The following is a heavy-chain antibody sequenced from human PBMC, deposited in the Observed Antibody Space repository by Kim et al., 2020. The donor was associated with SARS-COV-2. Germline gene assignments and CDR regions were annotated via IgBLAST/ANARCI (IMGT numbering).Heavy chain of an antibody. CDR2: IWYDGTNN. D-gene: IGHD4-4*01. J-gene: IGHJ4*02. V-gene: IGHV3-33*01. CDR1: GFTFSSYG. CDR3: AGVYSNYGGIDY. Sequence: GGSLRLSCAASGFTFSSYGMHWVRQAPAKGLEWVAVIWYDGTNNYYADSVKGRFTISRDNSKNTLYLQMNSLRAEDTAVYYCAGVYSNYGGIDYWGQGTLVTVSS.